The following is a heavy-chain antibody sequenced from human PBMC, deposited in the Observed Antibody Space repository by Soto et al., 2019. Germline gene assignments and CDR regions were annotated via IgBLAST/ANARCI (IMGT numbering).Heavy chain of an antibody. J-gene: IGHJ4*02. V-gene: IGHV3-23*01. CDR3: AKGLDTGWYFFDH. CDR1: GFTFSTHD. CDR2: MSTSGGT. Sequence: QLLESGGGLVQPGGSLRVSCAASGFTFSTHDMRWVRQAPGKGLEWVSTMSTSGGTYYADSVKGRFTSSRDNSKKTLYLQMNSLRAEDTAVYYCAKGLDTGWYFFDHWGQGTLVTVSS. D-gene: IGHD6-19*01.